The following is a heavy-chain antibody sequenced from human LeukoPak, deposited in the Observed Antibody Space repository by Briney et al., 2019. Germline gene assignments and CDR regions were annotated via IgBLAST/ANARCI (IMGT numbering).Heavy chain of an antibody. J-gene: IGHJ4*02. Sequence: PGGSLRFSCAASGFTFCSYGMHGDRKAPGKGLECVGCIRYDGSNKYDAVTVKGRFTISRDNSKNTLYRQMNSLISEDAGVFYCAKGGNCFAYWGQGTLVTVSS. D-gene: IGHD5-24*01. CDR3: AKGGNCFAY. CDR2: IRYDGSNK. CDR1: GFTFCSYG. V-gene: IGHV3-30*02.